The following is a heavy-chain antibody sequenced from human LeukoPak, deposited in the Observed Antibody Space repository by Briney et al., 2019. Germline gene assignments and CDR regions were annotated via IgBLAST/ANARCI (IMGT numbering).Heavy chain of an antibody. Sequence: GGSLRLSCAASGFTFSIYAMSWVRQAPGKGLEWVSAISGSGGSTYYADSVKGRFTISRDNSKNTLYLQMNSLRAEDTAVYYCARELYGDYNAFDIWGQGTMVTVSS. CDR3: ARELYGDYNAFDI. V-gene: IGHV3-23*01. D-gene: IGHD4-17*01. CDR1: GFTFSIYA. J-gene: IGHJ3*02. CDR2: ISGSGGST.